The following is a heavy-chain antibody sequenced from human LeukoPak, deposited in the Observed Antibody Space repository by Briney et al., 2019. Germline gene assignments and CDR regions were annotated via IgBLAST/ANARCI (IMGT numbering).Heavy chain of an antibody. CDR1: GFTFTNYW. CDR3: ATGYSSGWYFYFQH. Sequence: GGSLRLSCAASGFTFTNYWMSWVRQAPGKGLEWVANIKQDGSEKNYVDSVKGRFTISRDNAKNSLSLRMNSLSAEDTAVYYCATGYSSGWYFYFQHWGQGSLVSVSS. D-gene: IGHD6-19*01. CDR2: IKQDGSEK. J-gene: IGHJ1*01. V-gene: IGHV3-7*01.